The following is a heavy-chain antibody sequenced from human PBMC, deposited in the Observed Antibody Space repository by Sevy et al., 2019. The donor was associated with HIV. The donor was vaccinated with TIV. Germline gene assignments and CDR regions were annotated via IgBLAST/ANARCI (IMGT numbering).Heavy chain of an antibody. Sequence: ASVKVSCKASGYTFTSYGISWVRQAPGQGLEWMGWVSAYNGNTNYAQRLHGRVTMTTDTSTSTAYMELRSLRSDDTAVYYCAREDTAMRKQVDYWGQGTLVTVSS. CDR2: VSAYNGNT. CDR1: GYTFTSYG. J-gene: IGHJ4*02. CDR3: AREDTAMRKQVDY. V-gene: IGHV1-18*04. D-gene: IGHD5-18*01.